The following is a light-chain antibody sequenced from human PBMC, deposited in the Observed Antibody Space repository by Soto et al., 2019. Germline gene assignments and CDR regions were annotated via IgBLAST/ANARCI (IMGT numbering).Light chain of an antibody. CDR1: SSDLGGYNF. J-gene: IGLJ2*01. V-gene: IGLV2-14*03. Sequence: QSALTQPASVSGSPGQSITISCTGTSSDLGGYNFVSWYQQHPGVVPKLIIYDVTNRPSGVSDRFSGSKSGNTASLTISGLQAEDEADYYCSSYASSSTLVFGGGTKLTVL. CDR2: DVT. CDR3: SSYASSSTLV.